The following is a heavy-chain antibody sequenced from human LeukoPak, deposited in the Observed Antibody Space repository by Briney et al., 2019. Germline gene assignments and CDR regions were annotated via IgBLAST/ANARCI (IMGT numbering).Heavy chain of an antibody. Sequence: GGSLRLSCAASGFTFSSYAMSWVRQAPGKGLEWISAISGSGGSAYYADSGKGRFTISRDNSKTTLYLQMNSLRAEDTAVYYCAKPPRDFWSGPTRDYWGQGTLVTVSS. CDR1: GFTFSSYA. V-gene: IGHV3-23*01. CDR2: ISGSGGSA. J-gene: IGHJ4*02. D-gene: IGHD3-3*01. CDR3: AKPPRDFWSGPTRDY.